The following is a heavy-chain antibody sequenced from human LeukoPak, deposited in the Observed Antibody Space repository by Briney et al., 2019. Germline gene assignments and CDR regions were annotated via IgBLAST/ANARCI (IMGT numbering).Heavy chain of an antibody. D-gene: IGHD4-23*01. V-gene: IGHV3-7*03. CDR2: INQDGGEI. CDR3: ARDVELQGKYGDYYYYMDV. J-gene: IGHJ6*03. Sequence: GGSLRLSCAASGFTFSSSWMTWVRQAPGKGLEWVASINQDGGEIHYVDSVKGRFTISRDNAKNSLYLQMNSLRAEDTAVYYCARDVELQGKYGDYYYYMDVWGKGTTVTISS. CDR1: GFTFSSSW.